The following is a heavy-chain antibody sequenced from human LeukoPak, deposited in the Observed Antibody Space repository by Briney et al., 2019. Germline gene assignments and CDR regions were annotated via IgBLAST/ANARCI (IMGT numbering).Heavy chain of an antibody. CDR1: GYTFTGYY. V-gene: IGHV1-2*02. CDR3: ARGVAEAVNWFDP. Sequence: ASVKVSCKASGYTFTGYYMHWVRQAPGQGIEWMGWINPNSGGTNYAQKFQGRVTMTRDTSISTAYMELSRLTSDDTAVYYCARGVAEAVNWFDPWGQGTLVTVSS. CDR2: INPNSGGT. D-gene: IGHD6-13*01. J-gene: IGHJ5*02.